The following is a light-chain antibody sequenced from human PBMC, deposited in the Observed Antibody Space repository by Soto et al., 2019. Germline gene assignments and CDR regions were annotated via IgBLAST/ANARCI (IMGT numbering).Light chain of an antibody. Sequence: AIQLTQSPSSLSASVGDRVTITCRASEAIRSALGWYQQKPGKVPKLLIYAASILQSGVPSRFSGSGSGTDFTLTISSLQSEDFAVYYCQQYNNWPPWTFGQGTKVDIK. J-gene: IGKJ1*01. CDR2: AAS. V-gene: IGKV1-6*01. CDR1: EAIRSA. CDR3: QQYNNWPPWT.